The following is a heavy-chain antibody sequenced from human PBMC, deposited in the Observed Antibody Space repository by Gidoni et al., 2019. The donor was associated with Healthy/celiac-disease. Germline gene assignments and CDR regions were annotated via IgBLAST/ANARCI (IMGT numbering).Heavy chain of an antibody. V-gene: IGHV3-33*01. Sequence: QVQLVEPGGGVVQPGRSLRLPCAASGFTFSNYGMHWVRQAPGKGLEWVAVIWYDGSNKYYADSVKGRFTISRDNSKNTLYLQMNSLRAEDTAVYYCARGPPMTTVTTGALDYWGQGTLVTVSS. CDR3: ARGPPMTTVTTGALDY. CDR1: GFTFSNYG. J-gene: IGHJ4*02. CDR2: IWYDGSNK. D-gene: IGHD4-17*01.